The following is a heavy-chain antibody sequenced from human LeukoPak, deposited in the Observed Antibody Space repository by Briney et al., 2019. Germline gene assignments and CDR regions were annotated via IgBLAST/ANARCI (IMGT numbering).Heavy chain of an antibody. CDR3: ASTNFNLALKSRVTISGDASKYQFSLKLSSLTAADTALYYCARVRNSYAPQGYYFDY. J-gene: IGHJ4*02. CDR1: SRSKSSYY. CDR2: IYYSGTT. V-gene: IGHV4-59*01. Sequence: SETLSLNCTVSSRSKSSYYWIWIRQPTGKGLEGIGYIYYSGTTNYNHSLKSRVTIEEDTSKNPFSLKMSPVTAADTAVYCCASTNFNLALKSRVTISGDASKYQFSLKLSSLTAADTALYYCARVRNSYAPQGYYFDYWGQGTLVTVSS. D-gene: IGHD2-2*01.